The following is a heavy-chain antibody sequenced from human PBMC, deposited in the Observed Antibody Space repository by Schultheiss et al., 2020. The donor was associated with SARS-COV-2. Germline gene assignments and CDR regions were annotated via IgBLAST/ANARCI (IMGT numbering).Heavy chain of an antibody. Sequence: GGSLRLSCAASGFTFSSYWMSWVRQAPGKGLEWVANIKQDGSEKYYVDSVKGRFTISRDNSKNTLYLQMNSLRAEDTAVYYCAKTYGSGYSFDYWGQGTLVTVSS. CDR2: IKQDGSEK. CDR3: AKTYGSGYSFDY. V-gene: IGHV3-7*03. J-gene: IGHJ4*02. CDR1: GFTFSSYW. D-gene: IGHD3-10*01.